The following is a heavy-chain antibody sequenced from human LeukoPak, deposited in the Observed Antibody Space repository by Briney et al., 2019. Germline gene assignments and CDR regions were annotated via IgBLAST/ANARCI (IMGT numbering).Heavy chain of an antibody. CDR2: INTNTGNP. Sequence: GASVKVSCKASGYTFTSYAMNWVRQAPGQGLEWMGWINTNTGNPTYAQGFTGRFVFSLDTSVSTAYLQISSLKAEDTAVYYCARGPTIERGYSGYDGEVSVYWGQGTLVTVSS. CDR3: ARGPTIERGYSGYDGEVSVY. J-gene: IGHJ4*02. V-gene: IGHV7-4-1*02. D-gene: IGHD5-12*01. CDR1: GYTFTSYA.